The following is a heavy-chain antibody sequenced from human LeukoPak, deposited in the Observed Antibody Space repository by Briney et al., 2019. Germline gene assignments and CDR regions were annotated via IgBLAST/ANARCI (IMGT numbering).Heavy chain of an antibody. CDR2: IYHSGST. J-gene: IGHJ4*02. V-gene: IGHV4-4*02. Sequence: PGGSLRLSCAASGFTFSSYWMSWVRQAPGKGLEWIGEIYHSGSTNYNPSLKSRVTISVDKSKNQFSLKLSSVTAADTAVYYCASIEEYGGGYDSYYFDYWGQGTLVTVSS. CDR1: GFTFSSYW. D-gene: IGHD5-12*01. CDR3: ASIEEYGGGYDSYYFDY.